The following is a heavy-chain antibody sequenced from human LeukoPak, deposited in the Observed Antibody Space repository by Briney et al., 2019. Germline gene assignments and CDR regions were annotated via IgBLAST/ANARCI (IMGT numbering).Heavy chain of an antibody. D-gene: IGHD1-14*01. CDR3: ARVRIAGDYFDY. J-gene: IGHJ4*02. CDR1: GFTFSSYG. CDR2: ISGSGGST. V-gene: IGHV3-23*01. Sequence: PGGSLRLSCAASGFTFSSYGMSWVRQAPRKGLEWVSGISGSGGSTYYADSVKGRFTISRDNAKNSLYLQMNSLRAEDTAVYYCARVRIAGDYFDYWGQGTLVTVSS.